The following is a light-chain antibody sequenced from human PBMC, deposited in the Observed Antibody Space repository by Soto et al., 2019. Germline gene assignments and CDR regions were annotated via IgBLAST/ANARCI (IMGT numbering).Light chain of an antibody. J-gene: IGKJ4*01. Sequence: EIVLTQSPGTLSLSPGERATLSCRASQSVRSSYLAWYQQRPGQAPRLLIYGASSRATGIPDRFSGSGSGTDFTLTISRLETEDFAVYYCQQYGSSPLAFGGGTKVDIK. CDR2: GAS. CDR3: QQYGSSPLA. V-gene: IGKV3-20*01. CDR1: QSVRSSY.